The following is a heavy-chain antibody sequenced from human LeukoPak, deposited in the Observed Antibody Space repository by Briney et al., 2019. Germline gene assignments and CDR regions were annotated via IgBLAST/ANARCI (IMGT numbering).Heavy chain of an antibody. V-gene: IGHV3-74*01. CDR2: INSDGSST. J-gene: IGHJ4*02. CDR1: GFTFSSYW. Sequence: GGSLRLSCAASGFTFSSYWMHWVRQAPGKGLVWVSRINSDGSSTSYADSVKGRFTISRDNAKNTLYLQMNSLRAEDTAVYYCARGTYYYDSSGYYHHFDYWGQGTLVTVSS. CDR3: ARGTYYYDSSGYYHHFDY. D-gene: IGHD3-22*01.